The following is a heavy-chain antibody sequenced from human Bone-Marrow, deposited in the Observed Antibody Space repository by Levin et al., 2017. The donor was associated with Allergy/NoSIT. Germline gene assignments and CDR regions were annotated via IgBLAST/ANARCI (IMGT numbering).Heavy chain of an antibody. D-gene: IGHD1-1*01. Sequence: GESLKISCAASGFTFRSYAMHWVRQAPGKGLEWVAFIWFDGTNKYYADSVKGRFTISRDNSKNTLYLQMNSLRAEDTAVYYCARAGRSTDWNPYYFDYWGQGTLVTVSS. CDR3: ARAGRSTDWNPYYFDY. V-gene: IGHV3-33*01. CDR2: IWFDGTNK. CDR1: GFTFRSYA. J-gene: IGHJ4*02.